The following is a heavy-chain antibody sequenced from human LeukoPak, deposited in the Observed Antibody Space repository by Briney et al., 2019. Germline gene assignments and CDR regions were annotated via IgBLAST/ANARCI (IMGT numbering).Heavy chain of an antibody. V-gene: IGHV4-59*01. Sequence: SETLSLTCTVSGGSISTYYWSWSRQPPGKGLEWIAYIHYSGSTNYNPSLKSRVTISVDTSKKHLSLKLSSVTAADTAVYYCAKFGGSLALLDYWGQGTLVTVSS. D-gene: IGHD1-26*01. CDR3: AKFGGSLALLDY. CDR2: IHYSGST. J-gene: IGHJ4*02. CDR1: GGSISTYY.